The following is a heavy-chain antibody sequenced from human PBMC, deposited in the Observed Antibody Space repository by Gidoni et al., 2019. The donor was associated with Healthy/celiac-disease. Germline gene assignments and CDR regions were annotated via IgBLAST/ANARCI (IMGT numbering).Heavy chain of an antibody. CDR2: ISGSGGST. D-gene: IGHD1-26*01. J-gene: IGHJ6*02. CDR3: AKDHLVGGSYYYYGMDV. CDR1: GFTLSRYA. V-gene: IGHV3-23*01. Sequence: EVQLLESGGGLVQPGGSLRLSCAASGFTLSRYAMSWVRQAPGKGLEWVSAISGSGGSTYYADSVKGRFTISRDNSKNTLYLQMNSLRAEDTAVYYCAKDHLVGGSYYYYGMDVWGQGTTVTVSS.